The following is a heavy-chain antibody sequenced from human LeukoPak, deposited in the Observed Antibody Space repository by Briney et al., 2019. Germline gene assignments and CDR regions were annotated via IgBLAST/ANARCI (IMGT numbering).Heavy chain of an antibody. J-gene: IGHJ4*02. D-gene: IGHD6-19*01. CDR1: GFTFDDYA. Sequence: GGSLRLSCAASGFTFDDYAMHWVRQAPGKGLEWVSGISWNSGSIGYADSVKGRFTISRDNAKNSLYLQMNSLGAEDTALYYCAKDGVTNGYSSGWYTVWGQGTLVTVSS. CDR3: AKDGVTNGYSSGWYTV. V-gene: IGHV3-9*01. CDR2: ISWNSGSI.